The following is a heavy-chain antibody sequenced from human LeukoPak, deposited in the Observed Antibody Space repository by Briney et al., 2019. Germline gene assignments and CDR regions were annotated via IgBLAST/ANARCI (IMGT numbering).Heavy chain of an antibody. V-gene: IGHV1-69*06. J-gene: IGHJ4*02. CDR1: GGTFSSYP. D-gene: IGHD4-23*01. CDR2: ITPIFGAA. Sequence: SVKVSCKASGGTFSSYPFTWVRQAPGQGLEWMGEITPIFGAANYAQTFQGRVTITADKSTSTAYMELSSLRSEDTAVYYCASQLHMTTVVTPCYWGQGTLVTVSS. CDR3: ASQLHMTTVVTPCY.